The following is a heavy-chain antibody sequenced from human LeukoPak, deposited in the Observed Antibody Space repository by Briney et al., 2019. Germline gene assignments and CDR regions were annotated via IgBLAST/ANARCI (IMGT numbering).Heavy chain of an antibody. Sequence: GGSLRLSCALSGFTVTDYYMSWVRQAPGKGLEWVSVVYMAGSTYYAHSVRARFTVSRDTSKNTVYLQMNSLRVEDTAVYYCARNSDILTESYGAFDMWGQGTMVTLSS. CDR3: ARNSDILTESYGAFDM. D-gene: IGHD3-9*01. CDR1: GFTVTDYY. V-gene: IGHV3-53*01. CDR2: VYMAGST. J-gene: IGHJ3*02.